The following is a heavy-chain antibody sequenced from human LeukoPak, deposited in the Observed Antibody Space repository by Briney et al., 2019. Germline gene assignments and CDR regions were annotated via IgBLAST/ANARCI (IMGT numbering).Heavy chain of an antibody. CDR1: GFTFSNYW. V-gene: IGHV3-7*01. CDR2: IKQDGGEK. J-gene: IGHJ4*02. D-gene: IGHD2-2*01. CDR3: ARAPIVVVPTWRPTYFDY. Sequence: PGVSLRLSCTTSGFTFSNYWMSWVRQAPGKGLEWVANIKQDGGEKYYVDSVKGRFTISRDNAKNSLYLQMNSLRAEDTAIYYCARAPIVVVPTWRPTYFDYWGQGTLVTVSS.